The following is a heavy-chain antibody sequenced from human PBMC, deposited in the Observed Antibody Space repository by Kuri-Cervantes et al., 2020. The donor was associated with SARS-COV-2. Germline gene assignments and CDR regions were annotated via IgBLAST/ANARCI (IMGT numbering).Heavy chain of an antibody. CDR1: GFMFSRCG. CDR3: AKGWNSLDP. CDR2: ISGSGRST. Sequence: GESLKISCAASGFMFSRCGMHWVRQAPGKGLEWVSGISGSGRSTYYADSVKGRFTISRDNSKNTLHLQMNSLRAEDTAVYYCAKGWNSLDPWGQGTLVTVSS. D-gene: IGHD1-1*01. V-gene: IGHV3-23*01. J-gene: IGHJ5*02.